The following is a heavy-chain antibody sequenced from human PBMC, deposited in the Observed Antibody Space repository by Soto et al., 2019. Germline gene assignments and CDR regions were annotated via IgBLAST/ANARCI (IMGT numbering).Heavy chain of an antibody. CDR1: GFTFSSYD. Sequence: EVQLVESGGGLVQPGGSLRLSCAASGFTFSSYDMHWVHQATGKGLEWVSAIGTAGDTYYPGSVKGRFTISRENAKNSLYLQMDNLRAEDTAVYYCARVGPGMDYYDSSALVGYFDYWGQGTLVTVSS. CDR3: ARVGPGMDYYDSSALVGYFDY. CDR2: IGTAGDT. D-gene: IGHD3-22*01. J-gene: IGHJ4*02. V-gene: IGHV3-13*01.